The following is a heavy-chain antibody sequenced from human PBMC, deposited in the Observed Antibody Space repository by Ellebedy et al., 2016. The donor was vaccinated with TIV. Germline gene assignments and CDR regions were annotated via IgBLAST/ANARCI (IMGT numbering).Heavy chain of an antibody. V-gene: IGHV4-59*01. J-gene: IGHJ5*02. CDR1: GGFISYYY. Sequence: SETLSPTCTVPGGFISYYYWSWIRQPPGKRLEWIGYVYYSGSTSYNPSLKSRVTISVDTSKNQFSLTLRSVTAADTAVYYCARAVAVAGTFSFDPWGQGTLVTVSS. D-gene: IGHD6-19*01. CDR2: VYYSGST. CDR3: ARAVAVAGTFSFDP.